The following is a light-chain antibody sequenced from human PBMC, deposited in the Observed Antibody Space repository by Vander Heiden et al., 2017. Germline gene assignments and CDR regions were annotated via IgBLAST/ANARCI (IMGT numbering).Light chain of an antibody. Sequence: DILMTQSPSLLSSSVGDTVTLACRASQSISSSLAWYQQKPGNAPKLLIYEASTLQSGVPSRFSGRASGTEFTITISRQQPDDFANYYCQQYNPYATFGQGTKVEIK. CDR3: QQYNPYAT. V-gene: IGKV1-5*03. J-gene: IGKJ1*01. CDR2: EAS. CDR1: QSISSS.